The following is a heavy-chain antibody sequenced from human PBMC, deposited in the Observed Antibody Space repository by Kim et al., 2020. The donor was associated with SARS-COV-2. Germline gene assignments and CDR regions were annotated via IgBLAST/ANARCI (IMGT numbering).Heavy chain of an antibody. CDR3: AKGVVVVTSYFHH. J-gene: IGHJ1*01. Sequence: YADSMKGRFTISRDKSKNTLYLQMNSLRPEDTAVYYCAKGVVVVTSYFHHWGKGTLVTVSS. D-gene: IGHD2-21*02. V-gene: IGHV3-30*02.